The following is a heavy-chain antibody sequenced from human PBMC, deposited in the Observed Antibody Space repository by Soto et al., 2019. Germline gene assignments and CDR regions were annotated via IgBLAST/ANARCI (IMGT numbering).Heavy chain of an antibody. V-gene: IGHV1-18*01. CDR2: ISAYNGNT. Sequence: GASVKVSCKASGYTFTSYGISWVRQAPGQGLEWMGWISAYNGNTNYAQKLQGRVTMTTDTSTSTAYMELRSLRSDDTAVYYCAGFWSDQAAYYYDGMDVWSQGTTVTVSS. CDR3: AGFWSDQAAYYYDGMDV. D-gene: IGHD3-3*01. J-gene: IGHJ6*02. CDR1: GYTFTSYG.